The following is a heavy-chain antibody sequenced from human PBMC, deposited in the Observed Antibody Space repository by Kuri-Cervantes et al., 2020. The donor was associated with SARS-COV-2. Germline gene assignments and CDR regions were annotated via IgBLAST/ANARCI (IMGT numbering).Heavy chain of an antibody. V-gene: IGHV3-23*01. CDR2: ISGSGGST. Sequence: GESLKISCAASGFSFSSYGMSWVRQAPGKGLEWVSAISGSGGSTYYADSVKGRFTISRDNSKNTLYLQMNSLRAEDTAVYYCAKDREYSSSIGQVDYWGQGTLVTVSS. D-gene: IGHD6-6*01. CDR1: GFSFSSYG. CDR3: AKDREYSSSIGQVDY. J-gene: IGHJ4*02.